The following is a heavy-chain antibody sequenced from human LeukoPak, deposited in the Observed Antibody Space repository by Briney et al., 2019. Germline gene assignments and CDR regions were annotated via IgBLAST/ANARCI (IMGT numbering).Heavy chain of an antibody. D-gene: IGHD6-19*01. CDR3: ARETVAGNAFDI. V-gene: IGHV1-2*02. CDR2: INPNSGGT. Sequence: ASVKVSCKASGYTFTGYYMHWVRQAPGQGLEYVGWINPNSGGTNYVQKFQGRVTMTRDTSFSTAYMELSRLTSDDTAVYYGARETVAGNAFDIWGPGTLVAVSS. J-gene: IGHJ3*02. CDR1: GYTFTGYY.